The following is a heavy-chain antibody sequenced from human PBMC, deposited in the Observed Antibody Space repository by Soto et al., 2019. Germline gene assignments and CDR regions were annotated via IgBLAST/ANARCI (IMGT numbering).Heavy chain of an antibody. D-gene: IGHD2-2*01. CDR1: GFTFSSYS. J-gene: IGHJ6*02. CDR2: ISSSSSYI. CDR3: ARDLEGYCSSTSCSPYYYYGMDV. V-gene: IGHV3-21*01. Sequence: GGSLRLSCAASGFTFSSYSMNWVRQAPGKGLEWVSSISSSSSYIYYADSVKGRFTISRDNAKNSLYLQMNSLRAEDTAVYYCARDLEGYCSSTSCSPYYYYGMDVWGQGTTVTVSS.